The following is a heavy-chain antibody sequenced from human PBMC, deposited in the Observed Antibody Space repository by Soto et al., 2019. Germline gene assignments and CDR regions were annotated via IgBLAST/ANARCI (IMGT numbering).Heavy chain of an antibody. CDR3: ARDRENYYGSGSWDDAFDI. CDR1: GGSISSGGYY. CDR2: IYYSGST. V-gene: IGHV4-31*03. Sequence: SETLSLTCTVSGGSISSGGYYWSWIRQHPGKGLEWIGYIYYSGSTYYNPSLKSRVTISVDTSKNQFSLKLSSVTAADTAVYYCARDRENYYGSGSWDDAFDIRAQGTTVTVSS. D-gene: IGHD3-10*01. J-gene: IGHJ3*02.